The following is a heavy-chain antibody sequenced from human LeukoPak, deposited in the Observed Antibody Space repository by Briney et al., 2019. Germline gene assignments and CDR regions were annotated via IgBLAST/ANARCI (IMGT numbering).Heavy chain of an antibody. CDR2: IRSTSSAI. CDR3: ARASRSGSPPQ. V-gene: IGHV3-48*01. J-gene: IGHJ4*02. D-gene: IGHD2-15*01. CDR1: GFTFSSYW. Sequence: GGSLRLSCAASGFTFSSYWMSWVRQAPGKGLEWVSYIRSTSSAIYYADSVKGRFTISRDNAKNSLYLQMNSLRAEDTAVYYCARASRSGSPPQWGQGTLVTVSS.